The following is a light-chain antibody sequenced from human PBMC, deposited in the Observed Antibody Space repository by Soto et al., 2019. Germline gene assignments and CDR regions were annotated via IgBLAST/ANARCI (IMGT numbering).Light chain of an antibody. CDR1: QSVSSSY. Sequence: EIVLTQSPGTLSLSPGERATLSCRASQSVSSSYLAWYQQKPGQAPRLLIYGASSRATGMPDRFSGSGSGTDFTITISRLEPEDFAVYYCKQYGSSPGFTFGPGTKVDIK. CDR2: GAS. J-gene: IGKJ3*01. CDR3: KQYGSSPGFT. V-gene: IGKV3-20*01.